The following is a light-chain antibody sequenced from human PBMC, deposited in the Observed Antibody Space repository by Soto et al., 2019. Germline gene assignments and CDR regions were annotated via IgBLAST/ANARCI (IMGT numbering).Light chain of an antibody. CDR1: SIDVGGSNY. Sequence: QSALTQPRSVSGSPGQSVTISCTGPSIDVGGSNYVSWYQQHPGKAPKLMIYDVSERPSGVPDRFSGSKSGNTASLTISGLQAEDEADYYCAAWDDSLNALFGTGTKLTVL. CDR3: AAWDDSLNAL. J-gene: IGLJ1*01. V-gene: IGLV2-11*01. CDR2: DVS.